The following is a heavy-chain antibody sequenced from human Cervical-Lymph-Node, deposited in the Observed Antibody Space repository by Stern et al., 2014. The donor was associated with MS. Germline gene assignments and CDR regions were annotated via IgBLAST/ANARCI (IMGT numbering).Heavy chain of an antibody. CDR2: ISAYNGDT. D-gene: IGHD5-18*01. CDR3: AVLSVDADFDY. CDR1: GYTFTAYA. Sequence: QVQLVESGAEVKKPGASVKVSCTASGYTFTAYAISWVRQAPGQGLEWMAWISAYNGDTNFAQEVQGRVSLTTDTATSTAYMELRSLRSDDTAVYYCAVLSVDADFDYWGQGTLVTVSS. V-gene: IGHV1-18*01. J-gene: IGHJ4*02.